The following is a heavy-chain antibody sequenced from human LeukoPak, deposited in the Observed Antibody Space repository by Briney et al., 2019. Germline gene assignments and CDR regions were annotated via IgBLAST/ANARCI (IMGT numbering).Heavy chain of an antibody. V-gene: IGHV1-18*01. D-gene: IGHD5-12*01. J-gene: IGHJ6*03. Sequence: ASVKVSCTASGYTFASYGISWVRRAPGQGLEWMGYIGAYIGDTNYAQKLQGRVTMTTDTSTSTAYMELRSLRSDDTAVYYCARPQVGQGGSGYLYYYYYMDVWGKGTTVTVSS. CDR1: GYTFASYG. CDR2: IGAYIGDT. CDR3: ARPQVGQGGSGYLYYYYYMDV.